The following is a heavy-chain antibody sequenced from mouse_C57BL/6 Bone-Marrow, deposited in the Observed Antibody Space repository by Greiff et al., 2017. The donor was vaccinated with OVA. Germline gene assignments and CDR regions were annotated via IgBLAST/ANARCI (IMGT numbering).Heavy chain of an antibody. CDR1: GYSITSGYY. D-gene: IGHD1-2*01. V-gene: IGHV3-6*01. CDR2: ISYDGSN. J-gene: IGHJ4*01. Sequence: DVHLVESGPGLVKPSQSLSLTCSVTGYSITSGYYWNWIRQFPGNKLEWMGYISYDGSNNYNPSLKNRISITRDTSKNQFFLKLNSVTTEDTATYYCARAITTDAMDYWGQGTSVTVSS. CDR3: ARAITTDAMDY.